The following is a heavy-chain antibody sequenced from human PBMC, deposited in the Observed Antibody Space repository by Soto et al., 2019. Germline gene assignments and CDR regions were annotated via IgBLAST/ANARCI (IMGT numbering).Heavy chain of an antibody. CDR2: INHSGST. J-gene: IGHJ4*02. CDR1: GGSFSGYY. V-gene: IGHV4-34*01. CDR3: ARGEISGWYFDY. D-gene: IGHD6-19*01. Sequence: SETLSLTCAVYGGSFSGYYWSWIRQSPGKGLEWIGEINHSGSTNYNPSLKSRVTISVETSKNQFSLKLSSVTAADTAVFYCARGEISGWYFDYWGQGTLVTVSS.